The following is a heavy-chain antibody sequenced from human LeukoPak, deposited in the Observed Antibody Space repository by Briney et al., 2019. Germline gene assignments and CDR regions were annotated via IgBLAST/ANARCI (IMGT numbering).Heavy chain of an antibody. J-gene: IGHJ4*02. D-gene: IGHD3-22*01. CDR1: GYTLTELS. CDR2: FDPEDGET. V-gene: IGHV1-24*01. CDR3: ARDYYDTSGRGYFDY. Sequence: ASVKVSCKVSGYTLTELSMHWVRQAPGKGLEWMGGFDPEDGETIYAQKFQGRVTMTRDSSISTVYMELSRLTSDDTALYYCARDYYDTSGRGYFDYWGQGTLVTVSS.